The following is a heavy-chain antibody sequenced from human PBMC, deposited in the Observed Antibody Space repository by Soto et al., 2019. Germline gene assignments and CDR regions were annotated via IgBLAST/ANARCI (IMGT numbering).Heavy chain of an antibody. V-gene: IGHV3-7*03. J-gene: IGHJ4*02. CDR3: AGWGGHDYNY. D-gene: IGHD4-4*01. CDR2: IRPDGSET. Sequence: EVQLVQCGGGLVQPGGSLRLSCVGSGFTFTDFYMNWVRQAPGKGLEWVANIRPDGSETNYVESVKGRFTTSRDNAKNSLFLQMNSLRADDTAVYYCAGWGGHDYNYWGQGILVTVSS. CDR1: GFTFTDFY.